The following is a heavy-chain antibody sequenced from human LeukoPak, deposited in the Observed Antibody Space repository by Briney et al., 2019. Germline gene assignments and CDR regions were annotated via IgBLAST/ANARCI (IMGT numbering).Heavy chain of an antibody. CDR3: VRAMGPDRPYDY. CDR1: GYTFTGYY. V-gene: IGHV1-2*02. CDR2: INPNSGGT. J-gene: IGHJ4*02. D-gene: IGHD1-14*01. Sequence: ASVKVSCKASGYTFTGYYMHWVRQAPGQGLEWMGWINPNSGGTNYAQKFQGRVTMTRDTSISTAYMELSRLRSDDTAVYYCVRAMGPDRPYDYWGQGTLVTVSS.